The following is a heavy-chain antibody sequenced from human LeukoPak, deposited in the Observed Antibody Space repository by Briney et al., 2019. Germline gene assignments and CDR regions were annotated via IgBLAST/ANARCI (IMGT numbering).Heavy chain of an antibody. Sequence: GGSLRLSCAASGFTFSSYEMNWVRQAPGKGLEWVAVISYDGSNKYCADSVKGRFTVSRDNSKNTLYLQMNSLRAEDTAVYYCVRDSGFSGTQRGEYWGQGTLVTVSS. CDR2: ISYDGSNK. V-gene: IGHV3-30*04. D-gene: IGHD3/OR15-3a*01. J-gene: IGHJ4*02. CDR3: VRDSGFSGTQRGEY. CDR1: GFTFSSYE.